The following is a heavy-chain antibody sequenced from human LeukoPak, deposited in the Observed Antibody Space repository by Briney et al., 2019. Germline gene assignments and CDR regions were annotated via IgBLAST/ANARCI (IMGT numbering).Heavy chain of an antibody. V-gene: IGHV1-69*13. Sequence: GASVKVSCKASGGTFSSYAISWVRQAPGQGLEWMGGIIPIFGTANYAQKCQGRVTITADESTSTAYMELSSLRSEDTAVYYCASFLELGSGYYWEYFQHWGQGTLVTVSS. CDR2: IIPIFGTA. CDR3: ASFLELGSGYYWEYFQH. D-gene: IGHD3-22*01. J-gene: IGHJ1*01. CDR1: GGTFSSYA.